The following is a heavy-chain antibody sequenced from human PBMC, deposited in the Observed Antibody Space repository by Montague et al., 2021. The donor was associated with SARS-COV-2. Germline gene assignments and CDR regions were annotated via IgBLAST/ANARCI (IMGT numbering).Heavy chain of an antibody. V-gene: IGHV4-34*01. J-gene: IGHJ3*01. D-gene: IGHD2-2*01. CDR1: GGSFSVYS. CDR2: INHSGTA. CDR3: AKEREVVRAAMILVAFDL. Sequence: SETLSLTCVVYGGSFSVYSWSWLRQSPRSALEWIAEINHSGTAYYNPSLQSRVSISVDTSKNQFTPKLTSVTAADTAMYYCAKEREVVRAAMILVAFDLWGQGTMVTVSS.